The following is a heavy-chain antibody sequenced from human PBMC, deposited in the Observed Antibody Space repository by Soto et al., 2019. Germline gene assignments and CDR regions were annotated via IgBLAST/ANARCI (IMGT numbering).Heavy chain of an antibody. CDR3: VIGYCRGGHCYSGGYSGGY. Sequence: EVQLVESGGGLVQPGGSLRLSCATSGFIFSDQYMDWVRQAPGKGLEWVGRIRSKINSYSTEYAPSVKGRFTISRDDSKNSLYLQMNSLKPEDTAVYFCVIGYCRGGHCYSGGYSGGYWGQGTLVTVSS. D-gene: IGHD2-15*01. CDR2: IRSKINSYST. V-gene: IGHV3-72*01. J-gene: IGHJ4*02. CDR1: GFIFSDQY.